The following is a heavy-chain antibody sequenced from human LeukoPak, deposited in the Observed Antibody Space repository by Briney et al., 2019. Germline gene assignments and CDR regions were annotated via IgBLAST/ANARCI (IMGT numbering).Heavy chain of an antibody. D-gene: IGHD2-2*01. CDR1: GGSFSGYY. CDR2: INHSGST. V-gene: IGHV4-34*01. CDR3: ARGPDIVVVPAAHFGY. Sequence: SETLSLTCAVYGGSFSGYYWSWIRQPPGKGLEWIGEINHSGSTNYNPSLKSRVTISVDTSKNQFSLKLSSVTAADTAVYYCARGPDIVVVPAAHFGYWGQGTLVTVSS. J-gene: IGHJ4*02.